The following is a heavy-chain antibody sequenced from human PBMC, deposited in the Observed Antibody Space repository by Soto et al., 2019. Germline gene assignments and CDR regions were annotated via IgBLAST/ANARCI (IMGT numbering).Heavy chain of an antibody. CDR1: CGSLSRRGYH. CDR2: IYYSGNT. CDR3: ARGGSTAVSGAGSFDI. V-gene: IGHV4-30-4*08. J-gene: IGHJ3*02. Sequence: LSHPTTVFCGSLSRRGYHWIVINQQPGRGLEWIGYIYYSGNTYYNPSLKSRVSISLDTSKTQFSLKLTSVTAADTAVYYCARGGSTAVSGAGSFDIWGHGTMVTVSS. D-gene: IGHD4-17*01.